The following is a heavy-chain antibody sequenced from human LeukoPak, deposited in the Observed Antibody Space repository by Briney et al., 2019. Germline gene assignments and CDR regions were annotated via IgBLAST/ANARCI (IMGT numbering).Heavy chain of an antibody. V-gene: IGHV3-33*06. CDR1: GFTFSSYG. D-gene: IGHD3-3*01. CDR3: AKGDYDYGGFDP. J-gene: IGHJ5*02. Sequence: PGRSLRLSCAASGFTFSSYGMHWVRQAPGKGLEWVAVIWYDGSNKYYADAVKGRFTISRDNSKTTLYLQMNSLRAEDTAVYYCAKGDYDYGGFDPWGQGTLVTVSS. CDR2: IWYDGSNK.